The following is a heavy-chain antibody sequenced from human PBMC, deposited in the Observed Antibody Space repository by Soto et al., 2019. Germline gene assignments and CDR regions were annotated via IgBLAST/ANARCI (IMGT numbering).Heavy chain of an antibody. Sequence: FTVSGGSVSSGDYYWSWIRQPPGKGLEWLGNIYYSGSSNYNPSLKSRVTISVDTSKNQLSLKLRSVTAADTAVYFCAPLSVSLSGPYGIHVWGQGTTVTVSS. V-gene: IGHV4-61*08. CDR1: GGSVSSGDYY. J-gene: IGHJ6*02. D-gene: IGHD2-15*01. CDR3: APLSVSLSGPYGIHV. CDR2: IYYSGSS.